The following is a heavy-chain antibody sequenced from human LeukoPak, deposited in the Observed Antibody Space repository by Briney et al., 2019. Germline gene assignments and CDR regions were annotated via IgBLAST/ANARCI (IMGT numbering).Heavy chain of an antibody. CDR3: ARRYCTNGVCYRSAFDI. J-gene: IGHJ3*02. CDR2: IYHSGST. Sequence: KASEALSLTCSVSGYSISSGYYWGWIRQPPGKGLEWIGIIYHSGSTYYNPSLKSRVTLSVDTSKNQFSLKVTSVTAADTAVYYCARRYCTNGVCYRSAFDIWGQGTMVTVSS. V-gene: IGHV4-38-2*02. D-gene: IGHD2-8*01. CDR1: GYSISSGYY.